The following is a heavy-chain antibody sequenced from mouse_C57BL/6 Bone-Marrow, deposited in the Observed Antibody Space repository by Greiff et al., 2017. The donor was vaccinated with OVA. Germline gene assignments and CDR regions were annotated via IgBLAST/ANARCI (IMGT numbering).Heavy chain of an antibody. D-gene: IGHD1-3*01. CDR3: TRPDNYPFAY. J-gene: IGHJ3*01. CDR1: GFNIKDDY. V-gene: IGHV14-4*01. CDR2: IDPENGDT. Sequence: EVQLQQSGAELVRPGASVKLSCTASGFNIKDDYMHWVKQRPEQGLEWIGWIDPENGDTEYASKFQGKATITADTSSNTAYLPHSSLTSEDTAVYYCTRPDNYPFAYWGQGTLVTVSA.